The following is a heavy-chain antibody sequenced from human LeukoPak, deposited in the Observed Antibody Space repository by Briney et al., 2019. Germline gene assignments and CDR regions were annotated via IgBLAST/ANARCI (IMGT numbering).Heavy chain of an antibody. CDR2: IHYTGST. D-gene: IGHD3-9*01. V-gene: IGHV4-59*01. CDR3: ARGRYSAGDNWFDP. J-gene: IGHJ5*02. Sequence: PSETLSLTCTVSGGSITSTYWSWIRQSPGKGLEWIGYIHYTGSTNYNPSLKSRVTMLIDTSKNQFSLKLSSVTAADTAVYYCARGRYSAGDNWFDPWGQGTLVTVSS. CDR1: GGSITSTY.